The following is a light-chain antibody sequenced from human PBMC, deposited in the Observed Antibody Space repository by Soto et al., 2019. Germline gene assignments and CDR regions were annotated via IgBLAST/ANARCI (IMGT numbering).Light chain of an antibody. CDR1: QDISNY. J-gene: IGKJ4*01. CDR3: QKYNSAPHT. Sequence: DIQMTQSPSSLSASVGDRVTITCRTSQDISNYLAWYQQKPGKVPKLLIYAASTLQSGVPSRFSCGGSGTDFSLTISSLQPEDVATYYCQKYNSAPHTFGGGTKVEIQ. V-gene: IGKV1-27*01. CDR2: AAS.